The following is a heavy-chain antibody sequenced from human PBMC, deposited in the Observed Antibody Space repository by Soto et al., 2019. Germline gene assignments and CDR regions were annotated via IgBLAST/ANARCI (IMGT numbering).Heavy chain of an antibody. Sequence: QVQLVQSGDEVKKPGASVKVSCKASGYTFTSYGISWVRQAPGQGLEWMGWISAYNGNTNYAQKLQGRVTMTTDTSTSTAYMELRRVRTADTAVYYCARAVTIFGVVLPARDFDIWGQGPMVTVSS. D-gene: IGHD3-3*01. V-gene: IGHV1-18*01. CDR1: GYTFTSYG. CDR2: ISAYNGNT. CDR3: ARAVTIFGVVLPARDFDI. J-gene: IGHJ3*02.